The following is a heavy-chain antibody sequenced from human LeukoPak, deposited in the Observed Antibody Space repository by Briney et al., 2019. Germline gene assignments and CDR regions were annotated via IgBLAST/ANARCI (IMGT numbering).Heavy chain of an antibody. V-gene: IGHV4-34*01. CDR1: GGSFSGYF. CDR3: ARWGTTGTGNWFDP. D-gene: IGHD1-1*01. J-gene: IGHJ5*02. Sequence: SETLSLTCAVYGGSFSGYFWSWIRRPPGKGLEWIGEINHSGSTNYKSSLRSRVTISVDTSKNQFSLKLNSVTAADTAVYYCARWGTTGTGNWFDPWGQGTLVTVAS. CDR2: INHSGST.